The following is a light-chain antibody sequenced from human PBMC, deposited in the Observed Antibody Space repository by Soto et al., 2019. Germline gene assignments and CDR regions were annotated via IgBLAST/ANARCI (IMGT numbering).Light chain of an antibody. CDR2: EVS. J-gene: IGLJ2*01. CDR3: CSYAGSSTLL. Sequence: QSALTQPASVSGSPGQSITFACTGSNNDVGTYSLVSWYQDHPGKAPKLLIYEVSKRPSGVSNRFSGSKSGNTASLTISGLQAEDEANYFCCSYAGSSTLLFGGGTKVTVL. V-gene: IGLV2-23*02. CDR1: NNDVGTYSL.